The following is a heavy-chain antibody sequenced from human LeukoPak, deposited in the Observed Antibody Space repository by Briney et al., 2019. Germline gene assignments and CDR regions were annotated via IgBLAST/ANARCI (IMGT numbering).Heavy chain of an antibody. V-gene: IGHV3-23*01. D-gene: IGHD1-26*01. CDR1: GFIFSNYG. J-gene: IGHJ4*02. CDR2: MSGSGSRT. Sequence: GGTLRLSCAASGFIFSNYGMSWVRQAPGKWLEWVSAMSGSGSRTYYADSVKGRFTISRDNSKNTLYLQMSSLRVEDTALYYCAKDRVGAILYFDYWGQGTLVTVSS. CDR3: AKDRVGAILYFDY.